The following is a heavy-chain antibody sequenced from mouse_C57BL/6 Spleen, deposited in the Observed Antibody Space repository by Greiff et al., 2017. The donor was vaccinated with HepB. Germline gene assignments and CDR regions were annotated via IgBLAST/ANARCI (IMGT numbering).Heavy chain of an antibody. CDR1: GYTFTDYY. CDR2: INPNNGGT. J-gene: IGHJ4*01. V-gene: IGHV1-26*01. CDR3: ARRCYDYDLGYYAMDY. Sequence: VQLQQSGPELVKPGASVKISCKASGYTFTDYYMNWVKQSNGKSLEWIGDINPNNGGTSYNQKFKGKATLTVDKSSSTAYMELRSLTSEDSAVYYCARRCYDYDLGYYAMDYWGQGTSVTVSS. D-gene: IGHD2-4*01.